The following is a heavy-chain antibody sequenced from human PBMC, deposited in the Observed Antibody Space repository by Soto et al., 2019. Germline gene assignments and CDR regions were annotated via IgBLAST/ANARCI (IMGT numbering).Heavy chain of an antibody. CDR3: TKSADSAGWGVDF. CDR1: GSMCVSYD. CDR2: ISPGGDRI. V-gene: IGHV3-48*03. D-gene: IGHD6-19*01. J-gene: IGHJ4*02. Sequence: GGSLRVSCVASGSMCVSYDMNWVRQAPGKGLEWVSYISPGGDRIYYAESLKGRITISRDNARNSLSLQMNILSDEDTAVYYCTKSADSAGWGVDFWGQGTLVTVS.